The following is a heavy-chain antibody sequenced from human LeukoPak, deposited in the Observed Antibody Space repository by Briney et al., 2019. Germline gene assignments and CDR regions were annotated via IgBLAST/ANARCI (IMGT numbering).Heavy chain of an antibody. D-gene: IGHD3-22*01. V-gene: IGHV4-30-2*05. Sequence: SETLSLTCAVSGGSISSGGYSWSWIRQPPGKGLEWIGYIYYSGSTYYNPSLKSRVTISVDTSKNQFSLKLSSVTAADTAVYYCASSIASYYYDSSGYPFDYWGQGTLVTVSS. CDR3: ASSIASYYYDSSGYPFDY. J-gene: IGHJ4*02. CDR2: IYYSGST. CDR1: GGSISSGGYS.